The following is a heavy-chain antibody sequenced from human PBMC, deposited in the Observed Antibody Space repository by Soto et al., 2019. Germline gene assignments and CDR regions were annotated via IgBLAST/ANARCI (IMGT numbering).Heavy chain of an antibody. D-gene: IGHD6-19*01. Sequence: VQLVESGGGVVQPGRSLRLSCAASGFTFSDYAMHWARQAPGKGLGGVAVVSHDGRNTHYADSVQGRFTISRDSSKNTVSLEMTSLRAEATAVYYCAKGGRQWLVTSDFNYWGQGALVTVSS. V-gene: IGHV3-30*18. CDR1: GFTFSDYA. J-gene: IGHJ4*02. CDR3: AKGGRQWLVTSDFNY. CDR2: VSHDGRNT.